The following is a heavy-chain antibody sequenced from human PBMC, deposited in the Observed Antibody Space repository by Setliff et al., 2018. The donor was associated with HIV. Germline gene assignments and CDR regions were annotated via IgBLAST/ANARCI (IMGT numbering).Heavy chain of an antibody. CDR3: AMTGSNLYGDYYDAFDI. V-gene: IGHV4-39*01. J-gene: IGHJ3*02. CDR1: GDSISSSSYF. Sequence: SETLSLTCSVSGDSISSSSYFWGWIRQPPGKGLEWIGSIYYSGSTYYNPSLKSRVTISVDTSKNQFSLKLSSVTAADTAVYYCAMTGSNLYGDYYDAFDIWGQGTMVTVSS. D-gene: IGHD4-17*01. CDR2: IYYSGST.